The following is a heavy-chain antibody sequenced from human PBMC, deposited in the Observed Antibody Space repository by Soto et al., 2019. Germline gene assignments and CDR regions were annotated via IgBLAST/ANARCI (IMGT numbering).Heavy chain of an antibody. CDR3: TLFIAAAGKDYYYYYGMDV. CDR1: GYSFTSYW. CDR2: IYPGDSDT. D-gene: IGHD6-13*01. V-gene: IGHV5-51*01. Sequence: GESLKISCKGSGYSFTSYWIAWVRQMPGKGLEWMGIIYPGDSDTRYSPSFQGQVTISADKSISTAYLQWSSLKASDTAMYYCTLFIAAAGKDYYYYYGMDVWGQGTTVTVSS. J-gene: IGHJ6*02.